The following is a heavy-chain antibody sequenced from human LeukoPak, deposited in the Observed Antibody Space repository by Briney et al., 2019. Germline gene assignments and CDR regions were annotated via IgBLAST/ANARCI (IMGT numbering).Heavy chain of an antibody. D-gene: IGHD3-16*01. CDR2: VSGSGKSA. J-gene: IGHJ4*02. CDR1: GFTFGDYA. Sequence: GGSLRLSCSASGFTFGDYAMTWGRQAPGKGLEWVLSVSGSGKSAYYADSVKGRFTVPRDNDKKTMYLEMNSLRAEDTAVYYCAKAFGIDSWGQGTLVTVSS. CDR3: AKAFGIDS. V-gene: IGHV3-23*01.